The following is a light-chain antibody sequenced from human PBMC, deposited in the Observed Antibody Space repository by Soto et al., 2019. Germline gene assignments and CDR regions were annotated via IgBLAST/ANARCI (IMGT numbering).Light chain of an antibody. J-gene: IGLJ3*02. V-gene: IGLV1-44*01. CDR3: AAWDESLKGWV. CDR2: GSD. Sequence: QSVLAQPPSASGTPGQRVTISCSGSTSNIGSNTVSWYRQLPGTAPKVLMYGSDQRPSGVPDRFSGFTSGTSASLAISGLQSEDEAHYYCAAWDESLKGWVFGGGTKLTVL. CDR1: TSNIGSNT.